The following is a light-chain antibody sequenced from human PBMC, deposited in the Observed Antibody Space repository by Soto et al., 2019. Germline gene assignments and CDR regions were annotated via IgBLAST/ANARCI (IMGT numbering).Light chain of an antibody. J-gene: IGKJ2*01. V-gene: IGKV3-20*01. CDR2: GTS. CDR3: LQYGSSPKT. CDR1: QTVSSTY. Sequence: EIVLTQSPGTLSMSPGERATLSCRASQTVSSTYLAWYQQKPGQVLRLLIYGTSSRATGIPDRFSGSGSGTDFTLTISRLEPEDFVVYYCLQYGSSPKTFGQGTKLEIK.